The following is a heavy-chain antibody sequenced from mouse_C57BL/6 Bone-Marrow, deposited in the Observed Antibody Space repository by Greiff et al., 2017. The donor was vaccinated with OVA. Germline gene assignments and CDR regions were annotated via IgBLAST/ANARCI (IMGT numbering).Heavy chain of an antibody. V-gene: IGHV5-4*01. J-gene: IGHJ2*01. CDR2: ISDGGSYT. Sequence: DVKLVESGGGLVKPGGSLKLSCAASGFTFSSYAMSWVRQTPEKRLEWVATISDGGSYTYYPDNVKGRFTISRDNAKNNLYLQMSHLKSEDTAMYYCARDDWEGYFDYWGQGTTLTVSS. CDR1: GFTFSSYA. CDR3: ARDDWEGYFDY. D-gene: IGHD4-1*01.